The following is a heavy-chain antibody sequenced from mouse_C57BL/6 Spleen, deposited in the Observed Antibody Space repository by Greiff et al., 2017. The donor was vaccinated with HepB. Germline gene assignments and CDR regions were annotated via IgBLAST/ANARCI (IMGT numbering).Heavy chain of an antibody. V-gene: IGHV1-15*01. CDR2: IDPETGGT. CDR3: TRSNGIYFDV. J-gene: IGHJ1*03. D-gene: IGHD4-1*01. CDR1: GYTFTDYE. Sequence: LVESGAELVRPGASVTLSCKASGYTFTDYEMHWVKQTPVHGLEWIGAIDPETGGTAYNQKFKGKAILTADKSSSTAYMELRSLTSEDSSVYYCTRSNGIYFDVWGTGTTVTVSS.